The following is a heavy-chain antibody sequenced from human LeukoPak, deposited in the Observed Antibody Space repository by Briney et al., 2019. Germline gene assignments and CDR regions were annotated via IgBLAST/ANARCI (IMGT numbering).Heavy chain of an antibody. CDR1: GFTFSSYG. D-gene: IGHD3-22*01. J-gene: IGHJ4*02. V-gene: IGHV3-30*18. Sequence: PGGSLRLSCAASGFTFSSYGMHWVRQAPGKGLEWVAVISYDGSNKYYADSVKGRFTISRDNSKSTLYLQMNSLRAEDTAVYYCAKGPTPLTNYYDSSGYWGTDYWGQGTLVTVSS. CDR2: ISYDGSNK. CDR3: AKGPTPLTNYYDSSGYWGTDY.